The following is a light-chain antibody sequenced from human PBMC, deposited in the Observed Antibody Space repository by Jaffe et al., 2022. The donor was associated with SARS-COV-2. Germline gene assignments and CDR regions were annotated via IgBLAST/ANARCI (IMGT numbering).Light chain of an antibody. V-gene: IGLV1-40*01. CDR2: HNT. CDR1: SSNIGAGYD. Sequence: QSVLTQPPSVSGAPGQGVTISCTGSSSNIGAGYDVHWYQHLPGTNPKLLIYHNTNRPSGVPDRFSGSKSGTSASLAISGLQPEDEADYYCQAYDSSLSALYVFGTGTKVTVL. J-gene: IGLJ1*01. CDR3: QAYDSSLSALYV.